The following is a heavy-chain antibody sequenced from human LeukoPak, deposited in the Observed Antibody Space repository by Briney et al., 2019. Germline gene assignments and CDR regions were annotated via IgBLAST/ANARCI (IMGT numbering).Heavy chain of an antibody. CDR3: ARELAGHYYGSGSSFDY. Sequence: GGSLRLSCTASGFTFSTYWMSWVRQAPGKGLEWVANTREDGSEKYYVDSVKGRFTISRDNAKNSLYLQMNSLRAEDTAVYYCARELAGHYYGSGSSFDYWDQGTLVTVSS. J-gene: IGHJ4*02. CDR1: GFTFSTYW. CDR2: TREDGSEK. D-gene: IGHD3-10*01. V-gene: IGHV3-7*01.